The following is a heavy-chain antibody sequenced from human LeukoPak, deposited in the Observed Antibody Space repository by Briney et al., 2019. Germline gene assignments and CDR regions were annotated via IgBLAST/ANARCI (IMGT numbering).Heavy chain of an antibody. D-gene: IGHD3-22*01. J-gene: IGHJ4*02. CDR3: ARGKTPLNPHYYYDSSGYYYGGRYYFDY. Sequence: SETLSLTCAVYGGSFSGYYWSWIRQPPGKGLEWIGEINHSGSTNYNPSLKSRVTISVDTSKNQFSLKLSSVTAADTAVYYCARGKTPLNPHYYYDSSGYYYGGRYYFDYWGQGTLVTVSS. CDR1: GGSFSGYY. CDR2: INHSGST. V-gene: IGHV4-34*01.